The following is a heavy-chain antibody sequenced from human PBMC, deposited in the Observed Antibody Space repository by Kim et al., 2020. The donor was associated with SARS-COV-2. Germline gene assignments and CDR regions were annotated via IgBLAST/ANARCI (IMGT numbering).Heavy chain of an antibody. D-gene: IGHD3-10*01. CDR3: ARAYYGSGSYYQNYYYGMDV. CDR2: IGTAGDT. CDR1: GFTFSSYD. V-gene: IGHV3-13*01. Sequence: GGSLRLSCAASGFTFSSYDMHWVRQATGKGLEWVSAIGTAGDTYYPGSVKGRFTISRENAKNSLYLQMNSLRAGDTAVYYCARAYYGSGSYYQNYYYGMDVWGQGTTVTVSS. J-gene: IGHJ6*02.